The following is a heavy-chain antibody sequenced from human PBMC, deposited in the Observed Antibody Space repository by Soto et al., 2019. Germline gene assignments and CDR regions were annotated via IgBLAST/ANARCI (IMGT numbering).Heavy chain of an antibody. CDR3: AREVGDYYGMDV. J-gene: IGHJ6*02. D-gene: IGHD3-16*01. CDR1: GFTFSSYA. CDR2: ISYDGSNK. V-gene: IGHV3-30-3*01. Sequence: QVQLVESGGGVVQPGRSLRLSCAASGFTFSSYAMHWVRQAPGKGLEWVAVISYDGSNKYYADSVKGRFTISRDNSKNTLYLQMNSLRAEDTAVYYCAREVGDYYGMDVWGQGTTVIVSS.